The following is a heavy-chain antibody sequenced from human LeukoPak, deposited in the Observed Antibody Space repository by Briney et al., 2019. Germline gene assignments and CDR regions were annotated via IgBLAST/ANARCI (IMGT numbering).Heavy chain of an antibody. V-gene: IGHV4-39*07. CDR3: ARDEVWYYDSNCFDY. J-gene: IGHJ4*02. CDR2: IYYSGST. Sequence: SETLSLTCTVSGGSISSSSYYWGWIRQPPGKGLEWIGSIYYSGSTYYNPSLKSRVTISVDTSKNQFSLKLSSVTAADTAVYYCARDEVWYYDSNCFDYWGRGTLVTVSS. CDR1: GGSISSSSYY. D-gene: IGHD3-22*01.